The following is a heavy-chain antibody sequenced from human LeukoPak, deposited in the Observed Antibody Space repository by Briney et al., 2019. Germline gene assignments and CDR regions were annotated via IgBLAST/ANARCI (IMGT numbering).Heavy chain of an antibody. D-gene: IGHD3-10*01. V-gene: IGHV4-59*12. CDR3: ARDRGGLGFDY. J-gene: IGHJ4*02. CDR2: IYYIGTT. Sequence: SETLSLTCTVSGGSISSYYWSWIRQPPGKELEWIGHIYYIGTTNYNPSLKSRVTMSVDTSKNQFSLKLSSVTAADTAVYYCARDRGGLGFDYWGQGTLVTVSS. CDR1: GGSISSYY.